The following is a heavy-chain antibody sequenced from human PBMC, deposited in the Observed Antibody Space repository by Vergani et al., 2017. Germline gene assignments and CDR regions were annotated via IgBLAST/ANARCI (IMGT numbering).Heavy chain of an antibody. CDR2: IRSKAYGGTT. CDR1: GFTFGDYA. Sequence: EVQLVESGGGLVQPGRSLRLSCTASGFTFGDYAMSWVRQAPGKGLEWVGFIRSKAYGGTTEYAASVKGRFTISRDDSKSIAYLQMNSLKTEDTAVYYCTRGRGSDYWGQGTLVTVSS. V-gene: IGHV3-49*04. CDR3: TRGRGSDY. J-gene: IGHJ4*02.